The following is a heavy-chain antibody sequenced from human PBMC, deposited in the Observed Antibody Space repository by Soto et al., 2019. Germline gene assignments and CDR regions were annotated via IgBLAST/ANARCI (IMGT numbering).Heavy chain of an antibody. V-gene: IGHV5-10-1*01. D-gene: IGHD5-18*01. CDR3: SRTCMRSLGYSDGHGGMDV. CDR1: GYSFTSYW. CDR2: IDPSDSYT. J-gene: IGHJ6*02. Sequence: EVQLVQSGAEVKKPGESLRISCKGSGYSFTSYWISWVRQMPGKGLEWMGRIDPSDSYTNYSPSFQGHVTISADKYICPVSLQWRSLKTSHTAMYYGSRTCMRSLGYSDGHGGMDVWGQGTTVTVSS.